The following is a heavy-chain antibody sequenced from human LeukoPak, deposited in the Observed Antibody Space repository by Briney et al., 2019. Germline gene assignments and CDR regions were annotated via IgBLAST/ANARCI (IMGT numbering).Heavy chain of an antibody. V-gene: IGHV1-8*03. CDR3: ARDVAAAADPDAFDI. J-gene: IGHJ3*02. D-gene: IGHD6-13*01. CDR1: GYTFTSYD. CDR2: MNPNSGNT. Sequence: GASVKVSCKASGYTFTSYDINWVRQATGQGLEWMGWMNPNSGNTGYAQKFQGRVTITRNTSISTAYMELSRLRSEDTAVYYCARDVAAAADPDAFDIWGQGTMVTVSS.